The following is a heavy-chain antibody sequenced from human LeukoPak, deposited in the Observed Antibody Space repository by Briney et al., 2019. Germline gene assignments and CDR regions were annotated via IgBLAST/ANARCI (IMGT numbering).Heavy chain of an antibody. J-gene: IGHJ4*02. CDR1: GFIFSSYS. CDR2: ISSSDSTI. CDR3: ARGDRGSWTFYS. Sequence: GESLRLSCAASGFIFSSYSMNWVRQAPGKGLEWASYISSSDSTIYYADSVMGRFTISRDNAKYSLYLQVKSLRAESTAVYYCARGDRGSWTFYSWGQGTLVTVSS. D-gene: IGHD1-26*01. V-gene: IGHV3-48*04.